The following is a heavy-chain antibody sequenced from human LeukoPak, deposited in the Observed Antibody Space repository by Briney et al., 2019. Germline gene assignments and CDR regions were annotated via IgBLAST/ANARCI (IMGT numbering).Heavy chain of an antibody. V-gene: IGHV3-30*18. CDR3: AKSLRLGEQRLGPDPFDY. CDR1: GFIFSSYG. J-gene: IGHJ4*02. CDR2: ISYDGSNE. D-gene: IGHD6-25*01. Sequence: GGSLRLSCAASGFIFSSYGMHWVRQAPGKGLAWVAVISYDGSNEYYADSVKGRFTISRDNSKNTLYLQMNSLRGEDTAVYYCAKSLRLGEQRLGPDPFDYWGQGTLVTDSS.